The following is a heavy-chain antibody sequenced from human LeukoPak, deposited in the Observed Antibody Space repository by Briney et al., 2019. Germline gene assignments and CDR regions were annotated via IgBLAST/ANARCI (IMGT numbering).Heavy chain of an antibody. V-gene: IGHV3-21*01. CDR2: ISNSSSYI. D-gene: IGHD3-22*01. J-gene: IGHJ4*02. CDR3: ASRYYYDSSGYYDREY. Sequence: PGGSLRLSCAASGFTFSSYSMNWVRQAPGKGLEWVSSISNSSSYIYYADSVKGRFTISRDNAKNSLYLQMNSLRAEDTAVYYCASRYYYDSSGYYDREYWGQGTLVTVSS. CDR1: GFTFSSYS.